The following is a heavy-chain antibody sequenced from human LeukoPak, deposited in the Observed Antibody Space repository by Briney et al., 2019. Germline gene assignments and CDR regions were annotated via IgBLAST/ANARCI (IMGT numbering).Heavy chain of an antibody. CDR1: GGTLISYA. Sequence: GSAAKVSCKGSGGTLISYARSWVRQAPGQGLEGMGGIFPIFGKANYVQKFQGRVTITADKYTSTAYLELSSLRPEDTAVYYCASYYGDYPSYYYGMDVWGKGTTVTVSS. D-gene: IGHD4-17*01. CDR2: IFPIFGKA. CDR3: ASYYGDYPSYYYGMDV. J-gene: IGHJ6*04. V-gene: IGHV1-69*06.